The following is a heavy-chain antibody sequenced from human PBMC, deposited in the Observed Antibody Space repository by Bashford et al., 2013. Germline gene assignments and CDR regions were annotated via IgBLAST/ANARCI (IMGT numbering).Heavy chain of an antibody. CDR3: AKDQSHYVWGSYRYYYYGMDV. CDR1: GGSISSGGYY. V-gene: IGHV4-31*03. J-gene: IGHJ6*02. D-gene: IGHD3-16*02. Sequence: RPLLYSSETLSLTCTVSGGSISSGGYYWSWIRQHPGKGLEWIGVHLLQWEHLLQPSLKSRVTISVDNAKNSLYLQMNSLRAEDTALYYCAKDQSHYVWGSYRYYYYGMDVWGQGTTVTVSS. CDR2: LLQWEH.